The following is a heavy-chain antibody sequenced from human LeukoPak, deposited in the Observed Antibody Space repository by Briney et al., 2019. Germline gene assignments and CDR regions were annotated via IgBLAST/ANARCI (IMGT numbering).Heavy chain of an antibody. Sequence: GGSLRLSCAASGFTFSSYGMHWVRQAPGKGLEWVAFIRYDGSNKYYADSVRGRFTISRDDAQNSLYLQMNSLRAEDTALYYCATYSGEHHKTFDDWGQGTLVTVSS. D-gene: IGHD1-26*01. J-gene: IGHJ4*02. V-gene: IGHV3-30*02. CDR3: ATYSGEHHKTFDD. CDR2: IRYDGSNK. CDR1: GFTFSSYG.